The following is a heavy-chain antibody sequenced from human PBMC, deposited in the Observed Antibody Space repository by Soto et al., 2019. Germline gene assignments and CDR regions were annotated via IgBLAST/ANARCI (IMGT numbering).Heavy chain of an antibody. Sequence: EVQLVGSGGGLVQPGRSLRLSCAASGFTFDDYAMHWVRQAPGKGLEWVSGISWNIGNTGYADSVKGRFTISRDNAKNSLYLQMNSLKTEDTALYYCAKGAISVTALFDYWGQGTLVTVSS. CDR2: ISWNIGNT. V-gene: IGHV3-9*01. CDR1: GFTFDDYA. J-gene: IGHJ4*02. CDR3: AKGAISVTALFDY. D-gene: IGHD2-15*01.